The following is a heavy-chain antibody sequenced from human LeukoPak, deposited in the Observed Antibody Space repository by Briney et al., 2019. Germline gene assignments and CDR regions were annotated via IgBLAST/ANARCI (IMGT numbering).Heavy chain of an antibody. D-gene: IGHD6-19*01. Sequence: SETLSLTCTVSGGSISNYYWSWIRQPPGKGLEWIGYIYYSGSTNYNPSLKSRFTISVDTSKNQFSLKLSSVTAADTAVYYWARRTAVAGSLYYWGQGTLVTVSS. CDR2: IYYSGST. V-gene: IGHV4-59*01. J-gene: IGHJ4*02. CDR3: ARRTAVAGSLYY. CDR1: GGSISNYY.